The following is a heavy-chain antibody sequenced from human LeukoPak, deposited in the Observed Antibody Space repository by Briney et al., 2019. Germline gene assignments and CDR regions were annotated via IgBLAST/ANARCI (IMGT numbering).Heavy chain of an antibody. V-gene: IGHV3-21*01. CDR3: AREGSEGYSYGFMDV. J-gene: IGHJ6*03. CDR1: GFTFSSYS. D-gene: IGHD5-18*01. Sequence: GGSLRLSCAASGFTFSSYSMNWVRQAPGKGLGWVSSISSSSSYIYYADSVKGRFTISRDNARNSLYLQMNSLRAEDTAVYYCAREGSEGYSYGFMDVWGKGTTVTVSS. CDR2: ISSSSSYI.